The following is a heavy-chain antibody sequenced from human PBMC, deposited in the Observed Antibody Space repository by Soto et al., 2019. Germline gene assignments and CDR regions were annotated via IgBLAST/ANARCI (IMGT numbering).Heavy chain of an antibody. Sequence: GGSLRLSCAAPGFTFDDYAMHWVRQAPGKGLEWVSGISWNSGSIGYADSVKGRFTVSRDNAKNSLYLQMNSLRAEDTALYYCAKDNGYSYGAIWYFDLWGRGTLVTVSS. V-gene: IGHV3-9*01. CDR3: AKDNGYSYGAIWYFDL. CDR2: ISWNSGSI. D-gene: IGHD5-18*01. CDR1: GFTFDDYA. J-gene: IGHJ2*01.